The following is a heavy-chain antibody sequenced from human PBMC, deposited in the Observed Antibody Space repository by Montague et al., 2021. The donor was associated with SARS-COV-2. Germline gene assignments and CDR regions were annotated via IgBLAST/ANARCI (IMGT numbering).Heavy chain of an antibody. CDR1: GGSIGSYY. CDR2: IHYSGSN. D-gene: IGHD3-22*01. J-gene: IGHJ3*02. V-gene: IGHV4-59*08. CDR3: ARFPTSYYYDSKAAPATPDAFDI. Sequence: SETLSLTCSVSGGSIGSYYWSWLRQPPGKGLEWIGHIHYSGSNTYSPSFKSRVTISIDTPKNQFTLKLSSVAAADTAVYYCARFPTSYYYDSKAAPATPDAFDIWGQGTVVTVSS.